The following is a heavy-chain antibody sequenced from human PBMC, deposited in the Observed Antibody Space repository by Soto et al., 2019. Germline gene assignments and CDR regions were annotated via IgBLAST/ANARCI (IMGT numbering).Heavy chain of an antibody. CDR3: ARDDTGYGSGKDAFDI. Sequence: QVQLVESGGGVVQPGRSLRLSCAASGFTFSSYGMHWVRQAPGKGLEWVAVIWYDGSNKYYADSVKGRFTISRDNSKNTLYLQMNSLRAEDTAVYYCARDDTGYGSGKDAFDIWGQGTMVTVSS. CDR2: IWYDGSNK. D-gene: IGHD6-19*01. V-gene: IGHV3-33*01. J-gene: IGHJ3*02. CDR1: GFTFSSYG.